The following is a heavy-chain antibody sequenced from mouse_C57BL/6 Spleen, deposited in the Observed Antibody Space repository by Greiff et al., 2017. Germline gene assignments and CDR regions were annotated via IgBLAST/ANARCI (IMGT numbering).Heavy chain of an antibody. V-gene: IGHV1-69*01. CDR3: ARVAYDYDDGAWFAY. Sequence: VKLQESGAELVMPGASVKLSCKASGYTFTSYWMHWVKQRPGQGLEWIGEIDPSDSYTNYNQKFKGKSTLTVDKSSSTAYMQLSSLTSEDSAVYYWARVAYDYDDGAWFAYWGQGTLVTVSA. CDR1: GYTFTSYW. D-gene: IGHD2-4*01. J-gene: IGHJ3*01. CDR2: IDPSDSYT.